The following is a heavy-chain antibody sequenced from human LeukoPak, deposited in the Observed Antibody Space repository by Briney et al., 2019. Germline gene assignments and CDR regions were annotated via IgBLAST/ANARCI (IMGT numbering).Heavy chain of an antibody. J-gene: IGHJ4*02. CDR2: IIPIFGTA. D-gene: IGHD3-22*01. V-gene: IGHV1-69*05. Sequence: SVKVSCKASGGTFSSYAISWVRQAPGQGLEWMGRIIPIFGTANYAQKFQGRVTITTDESTSTAYMELSSLRSEDTAVYYCARAPYYYDSSGYLDYWGQGTLVTVSS. CDR1: GGTFSSYA. CDR3: ARAPYYYDSSGYLDY.